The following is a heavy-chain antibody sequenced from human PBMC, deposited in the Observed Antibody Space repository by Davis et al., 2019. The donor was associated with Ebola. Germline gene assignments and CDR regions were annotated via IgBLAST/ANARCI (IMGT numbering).Heavy chain of an antibody. D-gene: IGHD6-13*01. CDR2: ISSSSSYI. J-gene: IGHJ1*01. V-gene: IGHV3-21*04. CDR3: ARGPDSSSWYEAYFQH. CDR1: GFTFSSYS. Sequence: GESLKISCAASGFTFSSYSMNWVRQAPGKGLEWVSSISSSSSYIYYADSVKGRFTISRHNSKNTLYLQMNSLRAEDTAVYYCARGPDSSSWYEAYFQHWGQGTLVTVSS.